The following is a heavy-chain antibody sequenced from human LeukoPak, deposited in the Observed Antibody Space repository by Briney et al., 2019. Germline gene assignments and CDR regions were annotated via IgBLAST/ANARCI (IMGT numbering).Heavy chain of an antibody. Sequence: GGSLRLSCAASGVTVSRNYMTWVRQAPGKGLKWVSIIYGGGTADYADSVKGRFTISRDNSKNTLYLQMNNLRAEDTAIYYCVRAALWFGEGPAFDSWGQGTLVTVSS. CDR2: IYGGGTA. J-gene: IGHJ4*02. CDR3: VRAALWFGEGPAFDS. D-gene: IGHD3-10*01. V-gene: IGHV3-53*01. CDR1: GVTVSRNY.